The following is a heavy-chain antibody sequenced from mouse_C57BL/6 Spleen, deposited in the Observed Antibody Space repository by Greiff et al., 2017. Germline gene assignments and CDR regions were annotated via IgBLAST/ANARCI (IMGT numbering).Heavy chain of an antibody. V-gene: IGHV14-2*01. CDR1: GFNIKDYY. CDR3: ASIYYDYDGYFDD. J-gene: IGHJ2*01. CDR2: IDPEDGES. Sequence: VQLQQSGAEFVKPGASVKLSCTASGFNIKDYYMHWVKQRTEQGLEWIGRIDPEDGESKYAPKIQGKATITADTSSNTAYVQLSSLTSEDTAVYYCASIYYDYDGYFDDWGKGTTLTVSS. D-gene: IGHD2-4*01.